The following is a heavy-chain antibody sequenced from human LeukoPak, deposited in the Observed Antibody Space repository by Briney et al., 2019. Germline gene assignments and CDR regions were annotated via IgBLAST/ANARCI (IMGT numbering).Heavy chain of an antibody. CDR2: IYYSGST. CDR1: GGSISSYY. D-gene: IGHD2-2*01. V-gene: IGHV4-59*01. Sequence: SETLSLTCTVSGGSISSYYWSWIRQPPGKGLEWIGYIYYSGSTDYNPSLKSRVTISVDTSKNQFSLKLSSVTAADTAVYYCARGGTYCSTTSCPRGLYYYYGMDVWGQGTTVIVSS. J-gene: IGHJ6*02. CDR3: ARGGTYCSTTSCPRGLYYYYGMDV.